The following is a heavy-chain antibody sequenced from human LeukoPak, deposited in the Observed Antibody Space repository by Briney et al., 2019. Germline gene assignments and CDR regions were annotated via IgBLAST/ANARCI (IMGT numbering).Heavy chain of an antibody. CDR1: GGSFSGYY. V-gene: IGHV4-34*01. D-gene: IGHD5-18*01. CDR3: ARVPYRRYTALRYFDY. CDR2: INHSGST. Sequence: SETLSLTCAVYGGSFSGYYWSWIRQPPGKGLEWIGEINHSGSTNYNPSLKSRVTISVDTSKNQFSLKLSSVTAADTAVYYCARVPYRRYTALRYFDYWGQGTLVTVSS. J-gene: IGHJ4*02.